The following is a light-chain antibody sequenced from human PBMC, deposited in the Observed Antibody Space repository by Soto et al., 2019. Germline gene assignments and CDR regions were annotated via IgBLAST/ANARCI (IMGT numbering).Light chain of an antibody. J-gene: IGKJ1*01. Sequence: EIVMTQSRATLSVSGGERATLACRSSQSVSSNLAWYQQKPGQSPRLLIYGASTRATGIPARFSGSGSGTEFTLTICSLQSEDFAVYYGQQYKNWPPWTFCPTTKVDIK. V-gene: IGKV3-15*01. CDR2: GAS. CDR1: QSVSSN. CDR3: QQYKNWPPWT.